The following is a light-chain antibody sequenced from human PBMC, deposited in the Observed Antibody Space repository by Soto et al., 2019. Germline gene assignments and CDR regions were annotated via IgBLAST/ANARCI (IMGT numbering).Light chain of an antibody. Sequence: DILMTQTPLYLSAPPGQPASISCESTQSLLHSDGKTYLYWYLQKPGQSPQLLIYGVNIRFSGVPDRFSGGGSGTDFTLKISRVQAEDVGLYYCMQSMQLPITFGQGTRLEIK. V-gene: IGKV2D-29*02. CDR3: MQSMQLPIT. J-gene: IGKJ5*01. CDR1: QSLLHSDGKTY. CDR2: GVN.